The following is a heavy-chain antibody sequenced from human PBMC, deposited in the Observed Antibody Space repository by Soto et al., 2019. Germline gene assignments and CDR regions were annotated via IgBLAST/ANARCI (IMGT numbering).Heavy chain of an antibody. D-gene: IGHD3-16*01. CDR3: ARDRGKVWVYY. CDR1: GFTFSDFH. V-gene: IGHV3-11*01. J-gene: IGHJ4*02. CDR2: ISTRGSTI. Sequence: QVHLVESGGGLVKPGGSLRLSCTASGFTFSDFHMNWIRQAPGRGLEWISYISTRGSTIHDLDSVKGRFTISRDNAKNSLYLHLNSLRAEDTAVYYCARDRGKVWVYYWCQGTLVTVSS.